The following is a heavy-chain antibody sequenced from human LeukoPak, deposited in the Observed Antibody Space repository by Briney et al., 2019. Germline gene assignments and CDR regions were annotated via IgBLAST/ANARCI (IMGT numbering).Heavy chain of an antibody. CDR3: ARLLNNDNAGDPDTFDM. Sequence: PSETLSLTCSVSGGSITGHYLSWIRQSPGKGLEWISYISYTGSPRYNPSFQSRVTISLDTSKTHFSLKLTSVTAADTAVYYCARLLNNDNAGDPDTFDMWGPGTMVTVSS. J-gene: IGHJ3*02. CDR2: ISYTGSP. V-gene: IGHV4-59*08. CDR1: GGSITGHY. D-gene: IGHD4-17*01.